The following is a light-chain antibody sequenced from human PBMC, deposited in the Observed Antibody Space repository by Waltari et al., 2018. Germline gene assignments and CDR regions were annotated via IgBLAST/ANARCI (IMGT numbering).Light chain of an antibody. Sequence: DIQMTQSPSTLSASVGDRITITCRASQSIISWLAWYHKKPGKAPNFLIYKASSLESGVPSRFSGSGSGTEFTLTISSLQPDDFATYYCQQYNTYPLTFGGGTKVEIK. J-gene: IGKJ4*01. CDR1: QSIISW. V-gene: IGKV1-5*03. CDR3: QQYNTYPLT. CDR2: KAS.